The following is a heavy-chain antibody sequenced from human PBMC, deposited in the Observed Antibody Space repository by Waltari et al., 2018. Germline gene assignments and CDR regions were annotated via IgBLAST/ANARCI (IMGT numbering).Heavy chain of an antibody. J-gene: IGHJ4*02. Sequence: QVQLVQSGAAVKKPGSSVKVSCKASGGTFSSYAISWVRKVPGKGLEWMGWIITIIGTANYAQKYQGRVTITADESTSTAYMELSSLRSEDTAVYYCASTRVWFGELSKGFDYWGQGTLVTVSS. CDR2: IITIIGTA. CDR3: ASTRVWFGELSKGFDY. V-gene: IGHV1-69*01. CDR1: GGTFSSYA. D-gene: IGHD3-10*01.